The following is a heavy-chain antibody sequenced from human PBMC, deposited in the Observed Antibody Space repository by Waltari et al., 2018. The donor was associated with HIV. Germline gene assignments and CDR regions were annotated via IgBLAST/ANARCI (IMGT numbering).Heavy chain of an antibody. J-gene: IGHJ4*02. D-gene: IGHD2-2*01. Sequence: QVQLQQWGAGLLKPSETLSLTCAVYGDSLSHYSWSWLRQPPGQGLEWMGEIDKRGRTKYSPSLKSRLTISVDTSKKQISLRLRSVTAADTAVYYCARPVDCSSTTCTGPFHVWGQGTLVTVSS. CDR1: GDSLSHYS. CDR3: ARPVDCSSTTCTGPFHV. CDR2: IDKRGRT. V-gene: IGHV4-34*02.